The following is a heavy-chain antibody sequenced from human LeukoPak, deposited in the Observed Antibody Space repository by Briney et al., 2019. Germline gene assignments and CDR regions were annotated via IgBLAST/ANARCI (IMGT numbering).Heavy chain of an antibody. V-gene: IGHV4-61*02. J-gene: IGHJ4*02. D-gene: IGHD1-26*01. CDR3: ARGIQSGSYGY. CDR2: IYTSGST. CDR1: GGSISSGDYY. Sequence: SETLSLTCTVSGGSISSGDYYWSWIRQPPGKGLEWIGRIYTSGSTNYNPSLKSRVTISVDTSKNQFSLKLSSVTAADTAVYYCARGIQSGSYGYWGQGTLVTVSS.